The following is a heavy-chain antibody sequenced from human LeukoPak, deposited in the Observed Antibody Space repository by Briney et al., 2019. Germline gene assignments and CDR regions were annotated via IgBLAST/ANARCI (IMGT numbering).Heavy chain of an antibody. Sequence: GGSLRLSCAASGFSFSSYWMSWVRQAPGKGLEWVANIKEDGSEKYYVDSVKGRFTISRDNAKKSLYLQMDSLGPDDTAVYYCARDPYSGNYGNDYYYYMDVWGKGTTVTISS. CDR1: GFSFSSYW. D-gene: IGHD1-26*01. CDR2: IKEDGSEK. V-gene: IGHV3-7*01. CDR3: ARDPYSGNYGNDYYYYMDV. J-gene: IGHJ6*03.